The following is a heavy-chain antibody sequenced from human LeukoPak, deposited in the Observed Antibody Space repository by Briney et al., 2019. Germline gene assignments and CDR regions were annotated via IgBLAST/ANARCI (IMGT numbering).Heavy chain of an antibody. V-gene: IGHV1-2*02. CDR2: INPNSDGT. Sequence: GASVKVSCKASGYIFTGYYMHWVRQAPGQGLEWMGWINPNSDGTKYAQKFQGRVTMTRDTSISTAYMEVIRLTSDDTAVYYCARAPPYNILTGYRLFDYWGQGTLVTVSS. CDR1: GYIFTGYY. D-gene: IGHD3-9*01. CDR3: ARAPPYNILTGYRLFDY. J-gene: IGHJ4*02.